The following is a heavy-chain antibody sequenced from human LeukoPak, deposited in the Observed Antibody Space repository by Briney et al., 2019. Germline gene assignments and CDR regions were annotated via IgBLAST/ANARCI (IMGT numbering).Heavy chain of an antibody. D-gene: IGHD6-6*01. V-gene: IGHV5-10-1*01. Sequence: GESLKISCKGSGYIFTSYWITWVRQMPGKGLEWMGMIDPTDSYTNYSPSFQGHVTISTDKSISTAYLQWSSLNASDTAIYYCARRGRSSSNFDFWGQGTLVTVSS. CDR1: GYIFTSYW. CDR3: ARRGRSSSNFDF. J-gene: IGHJ4*02. CDR2: IDPTDSYT.